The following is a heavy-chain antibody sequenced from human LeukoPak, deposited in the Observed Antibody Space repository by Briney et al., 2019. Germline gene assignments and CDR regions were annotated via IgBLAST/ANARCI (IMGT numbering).Heavy chain of an antibody. Sequence: GGSLRLSCAASGFTFSSYWMSWVRQAPGKGLEWVANIKQDGSEKYYVDSVKGRFTISRDNAKNSLYLQMNSLRAEDTAVYYCAREILDYYDSSGYAFDIWGQGTLVAVSS. V-gene: IGHV3-7*01. CDR2: IKQDGSEK. CDR1: GFTFSSYW. J-gene: IGHJ1*01. CDR3: AREILDYYDSSGYAFDI. D-gene: IGHD3-22*01.